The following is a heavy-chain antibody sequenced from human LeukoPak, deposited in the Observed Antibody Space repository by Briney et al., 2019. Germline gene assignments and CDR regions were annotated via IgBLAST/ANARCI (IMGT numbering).Heavy chain of an antibody. Sequence: ASVKVSCKASGYTFANFAIHWVRQAPGQRLEWMGWINAGNSNTKYSQKLQDRLTITRDTSASTVYLDLSSLRSEDTAVYYYARDRAGAFDIWGQGTMVTVSS. CDR1: GYTFANFA. CDR2: INAGNSNT. V-gene: IGHV1-3*01. CDR3: ARDRAGAFDI. J-gene: IGHJ3*02.